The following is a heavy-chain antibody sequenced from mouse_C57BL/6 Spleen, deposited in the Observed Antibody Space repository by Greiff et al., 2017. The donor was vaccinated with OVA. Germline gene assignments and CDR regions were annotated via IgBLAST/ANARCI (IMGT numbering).Heavy chain of an antibody. Sequence: QVQLKESGAELVKPGASVKISCKASGYAFSSYWMNWVKQRPGKGLEWIGQIYPGDGDTNYNGKFKGKATLTADKSSSTAYMQLSSLTSEDSAVYFCASPLYYGSSYFDYWGQGTTLTVSS. J-gene: IGHJ2*01. CDR3: ASPLYYGSSYFDY. CDR1: GYAFSSYW. V-gene: IGHV1-80*01. CDR2: IYPGDGDT. D-gene: IGHD1-1*01.